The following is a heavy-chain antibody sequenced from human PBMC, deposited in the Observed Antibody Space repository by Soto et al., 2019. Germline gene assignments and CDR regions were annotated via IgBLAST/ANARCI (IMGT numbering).Heavy chain of an antibody. D-gene: IGHD2-21*02. CDR1: GGSLRREYYH. CDR3: AREDDGGDRDYYGLDV. V-gene: IGHV4-30-4*01. J-gene: IGHJ6*02. Sequence: SETLSLTCTVSGGSLRREYYHLTWVRQAPGKGLEWIGYIHYSGSVHYNPSLQSRLTMSVDTSKNLFSLNLSSVTAADTAVYFCAREDDGGDRDYYGLDVWGQGTTVTV. CDR2: IHYSGSV.